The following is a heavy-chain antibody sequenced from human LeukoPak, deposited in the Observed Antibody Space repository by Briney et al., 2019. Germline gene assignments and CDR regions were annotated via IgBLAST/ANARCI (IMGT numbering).Heavy chain of an antibody. J-gene: IGHJ4*02. D-gene: IGHD4-23*01. Sequence: SETLSLTCTVSGDSISRYYWSWIRQPAGKGLEWIGRIYNGGIITYNPSLKSRVTISVDTSKNQFSLNLSSVTAADTAMYYCARAVGTSRNFFDYWGQGTLVTVSS. CDR3: ARAVGTSRNFFDY. V-gene: IGHV4-4*07. CDR2: IYNGGII. CDR1: GDSISRYY.